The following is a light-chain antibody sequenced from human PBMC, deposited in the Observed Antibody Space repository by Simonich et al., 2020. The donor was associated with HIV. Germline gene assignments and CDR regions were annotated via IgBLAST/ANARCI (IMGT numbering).Light chain of an antibody. CDR2: WAS. J-gene: IGKJ4*01. CDR3: QQYYGTPLT. V-gene: IGKV4-1*01. CDR1: QSVLHSSNNKNY. Sequence: DIVMTQSPDSLAVSLGERATINFKSSQSVLHSSNNKNYLAWNQQKPGQPPKLLIYWASTRESGVPDRFSGGGSGTDFTLTISSLQTEDVAVYYCQQYYGTPLTFGGGTRVEIK.